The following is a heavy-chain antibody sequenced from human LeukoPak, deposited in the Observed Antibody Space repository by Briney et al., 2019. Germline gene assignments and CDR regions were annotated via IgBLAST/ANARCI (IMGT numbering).Heavy chain of an antibody. CDR3: ARPSRYCSSTSCYTLDY. D-gene: IGHD2-2*02. J-gene: IGHJ4*02. V-gene: IGHV1-69*04. CDR1: GGTFSRYA. CDR2: IIPILGIA. Sequence: ASVKVSCKASGGTFSRYAISWVRQAPGQGLEWMGRIIPILGIANYAQKFQGRVTITADKSTSTAYMELSSLRSEDTAVYYCARPSRYCSSTSCYTLDYWGQGTLVTVSS.